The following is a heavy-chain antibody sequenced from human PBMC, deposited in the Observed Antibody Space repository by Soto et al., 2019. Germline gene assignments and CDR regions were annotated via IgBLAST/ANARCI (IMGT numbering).Heavy chain of an antibody. CDR3: SRTPGDY. CDR1: GYTFINYD. V-gene: IGHV1-8*01. CDR2: MNPKSGKT. Sequence: QVQLVQSGAEVKKPGASVKVSCKTSGYTFINYDLNWVRQAPGKGLEWMGLMNPKSGKTGYAQKFQGRVSMTRDTSTSTAYMELNSLRSEDTATYYCSRTPGDYWGQGTLVTVSS. J-gene: IGHJ4*02. D-gene: IGHD2-15*01.